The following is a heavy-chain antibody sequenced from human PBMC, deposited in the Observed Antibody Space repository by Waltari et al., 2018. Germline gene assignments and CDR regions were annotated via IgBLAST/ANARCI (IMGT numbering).Heavy chain of an antibody. D-gene: IGHD3-22*01. Sequence: EVQLVESGGGLVQPGGSLRLSCAASGFTFSSYSMNWVRQAPGKGLEWVSYISSSSRTIYYADSVKGRFTTSRDNAKNSLYLQMNSLRAEDTAVYYCARDDRIHGDYYYYGMDVWGQGTTVTVSS. V-gene: IGHV3-48*01. CDR2: ISSSSRTI. J-gene: IGHJ6*02. CDR1: GFTFSSYS. CDR3: ARDDRIHGDYYYYGMDV.